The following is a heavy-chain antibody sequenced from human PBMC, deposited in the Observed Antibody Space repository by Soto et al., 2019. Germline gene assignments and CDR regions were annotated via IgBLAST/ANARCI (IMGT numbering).Heavy chain of an antibody. D-gene: IGHD3-22*01. V-gene: IGHV3-30-3*01. J-gene: IGHJ4*02. CDR3: ARNYYDSSGYYPVFDY. Sequence: PGGSLRLSCAASGFTFSSYAMYWVRQAPGKGLEWVAVISYDGSNKYYADSVKGRFTISRDNSKNTLYLQMNSLRAEDTAVYYCARNYYDSSGYYPVFDYWGQGTLVTVSS. CDR2: ISYDGSNK. CDR1: GFTFSSYA.